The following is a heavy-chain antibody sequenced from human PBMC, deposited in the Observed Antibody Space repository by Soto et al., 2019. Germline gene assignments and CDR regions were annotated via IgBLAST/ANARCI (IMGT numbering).Heavy chain of an antibody. CDR2: IWYDGSNK. Sequence: QVQLVESGGGVVQPGRSLRLSCAASGFTFSSYGMHWVRQAPGKGLEWVAVIWYDGSNKYYADSVKGRFTISRDNSKNTLYLQMNSLRAEDTAVYYCAREAGYSSGWSADGMDVWGQGTTVTVSS. D-gene: IGHD6-19*01. J-gene: IGHJ6*02. CDR1: GFTFSSYG. CDR3: AREAGYSSGWSADGMDV. V-gene: IGHV3-33*01.